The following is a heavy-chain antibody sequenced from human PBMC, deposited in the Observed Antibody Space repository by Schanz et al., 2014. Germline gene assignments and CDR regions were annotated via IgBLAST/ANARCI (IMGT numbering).Heavy chain of an antibody. D-gene: IGHD3-3*02. J-gene: IGHJ6*02. Sequence: QVQLVQSGAEVKKAGASVKVSCTVSGYTLSKLSIHWVRQAPGKGLEWMGRISPNSGDTHSAQKFQGRVTMTWDRSISTANMELSRLRSDDTAVYYCARENKDYDSILNKFFHYGLDLWGQGTTVTVSS. CDR1: GYTLSKLS. CDR3: ARENKDYDSILNKFFHYGLDL. V-gene: IGHV1-2*06. CDR2: ISPNSGDT.